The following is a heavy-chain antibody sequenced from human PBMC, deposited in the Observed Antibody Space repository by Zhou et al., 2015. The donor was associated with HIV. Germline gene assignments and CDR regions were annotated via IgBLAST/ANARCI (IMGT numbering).Heavy chain of an antibody. CDR1: GGTFSSYT. J-gene: IGHJ4*02. CDR2: IIPILGIA. Sequence: QVQLVQSGAEVKKPGSSVKVSCKASGGTFSSYTISWVRQAPGQGLEWMGRIIPILGIANYAQKFQGRVTITADKSTSTAYMELSSLRSEDTAVYYCARTGRDGYNFDYWGQGTLVHRLL. CDR3: ARTGRDGYNFDY. D-gene: IGHD5-24*01. V-gene: IGHV1-69*02.